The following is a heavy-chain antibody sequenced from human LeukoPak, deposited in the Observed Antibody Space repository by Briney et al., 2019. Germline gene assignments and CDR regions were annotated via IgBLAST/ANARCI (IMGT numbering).Heavy chain of an antibody. D-gene: IGHD2-2*01. CDR2: INPSGGST. CDR1: GYTFTSYY. CDR3: ARYLEPYYFDY. V-gene: IGHV1-46*01. Sequence: ASVKVSCKASGYTFTSYYMHWVRQAPGQGLEWMGIINPSGGSTSYAQKFQGRVTMTRDTSTSTVYMELSSLRPEDTAVYYCARYLEPYYFDYWGQGTLVTVSS. J-gene: IGHJ4*02.